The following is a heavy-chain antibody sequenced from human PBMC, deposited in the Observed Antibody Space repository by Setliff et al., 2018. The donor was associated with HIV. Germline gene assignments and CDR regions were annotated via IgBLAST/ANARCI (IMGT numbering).Heavy chain of an antibody. D-gene: IGHD3-10*01. CDR2: ISAYNGNT. CDR1: GYSFIRNG. V-gene: IGHV1-18*01. J-gene: IGHJ6*03. CDR3: ARDGGYYYYMDV. Sequence: ASVKVSCKTSGYSFIRNGISWVRQAPGQGLEWMGWISAYNGNTNYAQELQGRVTMTTDTSTNTAYMELKSLRSDDTAVYYCARDGGYYYYMDVWGKGTTVTVSS.